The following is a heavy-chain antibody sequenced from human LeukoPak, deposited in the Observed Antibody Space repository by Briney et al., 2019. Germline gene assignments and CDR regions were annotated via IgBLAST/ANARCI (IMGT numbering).Heavy chain of an antibody. V-gene: IGHV3-30-3*01. J-gene: IGHJ6*03. CDR3: ARDPGYCSGGSCYPYYMDV. CDR2: ISYDGSNK. Sequence: GRSLRLSCAASGFTFSSYAMHWVRQAPGKGLEWVAVISYDGSNKYYADSVKGRFTISRDNSKNTLYLQMNSLRAEDTAVYYCARDPGYCSGGSCYPYYMDVWGKGTTVTVSS. D-gene: IGHD2-15*01. CDR1: GFTFSSYA.